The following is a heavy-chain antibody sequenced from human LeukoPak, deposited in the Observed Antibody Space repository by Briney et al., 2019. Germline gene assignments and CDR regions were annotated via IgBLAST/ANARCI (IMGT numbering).Heavy chain of an antibody. D-gene: IGHD4/OR15-4a*01. J-gene: IGHJ4*02. CDR1: GFTFSNAW. CDR2: IKSKTGGGTT. CDR3: AKEVRDYAGFDF. Sequence: GGSLRLSCAASGFTFSNAWMSWVRQAPGKGLEWVGRIKSKTGGGTTDYAAPVKGRFTISRDDSKNTLYLQMNSLRPEDTAVYYCAKEVRDYAGFDFWGQGTLVTVSS. V-gene: IGHV3-15*01.